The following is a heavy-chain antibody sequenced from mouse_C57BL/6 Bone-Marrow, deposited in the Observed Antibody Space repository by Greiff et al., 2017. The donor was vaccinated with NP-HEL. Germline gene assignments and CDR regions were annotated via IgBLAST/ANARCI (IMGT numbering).Heavy chain of an antibody. J-gene: IGHJ1*03. CDR2: ISDGGSYT. V-gene: IGHV5-4*03. CDR1: GFTFSSYA. Sequence: EVMLVESGGGLVKPGGSLKLSCAASGFTFSSYAMSWVRQTPETRLEWVATISDGGSYTYYPDNVKGRFTISRDHAKNNLYLQMSHLKSEDTAMYYCARIYYGSSYWYFEVWGTGTTVTVSS. CDR3: ARIYYGSSYWYFEV. D-gene: IGHD1-1*01.